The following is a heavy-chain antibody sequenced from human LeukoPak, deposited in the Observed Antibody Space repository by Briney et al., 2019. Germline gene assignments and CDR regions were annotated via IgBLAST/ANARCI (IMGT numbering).Heavy chain of an antibody. D-gene: IGHD2-15*01. CDR2: INHSGST. Sequence: PSETLSLTCAVYGGSFSGYYWSWIRQPPGKGLEWIGEINHSGSTHYNPSLKSRVTISVDTSKNQFSLKLSSVTAADTAVYYCARRNRYCSGGSCYVSDYWGQGTLVTVSS. J-gene: IGHJ4*02. CDR1: GGSFSGYY. CDR3: ARRNRYCSGGSCYVSDY. V-gene: IGHV4-34*01.